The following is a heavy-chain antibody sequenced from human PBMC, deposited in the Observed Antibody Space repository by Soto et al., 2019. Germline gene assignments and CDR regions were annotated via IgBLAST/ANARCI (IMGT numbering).Heavy chain of an antibody. Sequence: QVQLQESGPGLVKPSQTLSLTCTVSGGSISTVDYWWSWIRQSPDMGLEWIGHIYDGGRTYNNPSLVSRVTMSVDTSKGQLSLTLSSVSAADTAVYYCARGPSGDKVDSWGQGTLVTVSS. CDR3: ARGPSGDKVDS. J-gene: IGHJ4*02. CDR1: GGSISTVDYW. V-gene: IGHV4-30-4*01. CDR2: IYDGGRT. D-gene: IGHD7-27*01.